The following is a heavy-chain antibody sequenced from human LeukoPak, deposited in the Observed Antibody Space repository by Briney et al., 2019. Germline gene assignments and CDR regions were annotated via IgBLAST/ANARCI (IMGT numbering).Heavy chain of an antibody. D-gene: IGHD1-1*01. V-gene: IGHV3-20*04. CDR2: INWNGGST. CDR1: GFTFDDHG. Sequence: GGSLRLSXIASGFTFDDHGMSWVRQAPGKGLEWVSNINWNGGSTGYVDSVKGRFTISRDNGKNSLYLQMNNLRVEDTAFYYCARDVSWGTSYFDYWGQGILVTVSS. J-gene: IGHJ4*02. CDR3: ARDVSWGTSYFDY.